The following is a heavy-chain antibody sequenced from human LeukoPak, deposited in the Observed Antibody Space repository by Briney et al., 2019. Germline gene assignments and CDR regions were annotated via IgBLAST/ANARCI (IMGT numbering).Heavy chain of an antibody. CDR2: IIPIFGTA. J-gene: IGHJ4*02. CDR3: ARAMVRGVSPPHY. CDR1: GGTFSSYA. V-gene: IGHV1-69*13. Sequence: SVTVSCKASGGTFSSYAISWVRQAPGQGLEWMGGIIPIFGTANYAQKFQGRVTITADESTSTAYMELSSLRSEDTAVYYCARAMVRGVSPPHYWGQGTLVTVSS. D-gene: IGHD3-10*01.